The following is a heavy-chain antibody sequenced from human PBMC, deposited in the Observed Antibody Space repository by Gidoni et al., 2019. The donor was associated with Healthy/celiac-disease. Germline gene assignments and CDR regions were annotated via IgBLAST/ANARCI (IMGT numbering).Heavy chain of an antibody. Sequence: EVQLVESGGGLVKPGGSLRLSCAASGFTFSSCSMNWGRQAPVKGLGWVSSILSSSSYTISADSVKGRFTISMDNAKNSLYLQMNSLRAEDTAVYYCVLIGILHYWGQGTLVTVSS. CDR2: ILSSSSYT. CDR3: VLIGILHY. J-gene: IGHJ4*02. V-gene: IGHV3-21*03. D-gene: IGHD1-20*01. CDR1: GFTFSSCS.